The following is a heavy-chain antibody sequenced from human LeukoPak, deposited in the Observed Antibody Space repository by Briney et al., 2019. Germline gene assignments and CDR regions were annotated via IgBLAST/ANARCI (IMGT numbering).Heavy chain of an antibody. J-gene: IGHJ6*03. CDR1: GYTFTSYG. CDR3: ARVTQLWFKYYYYMDV. Sequence: GASVKVSCKASGYTFTSYGISWVRQAPGQGLEWMGWISAYNGNTNYAQKLQGRVTMTTDTSTSTAYMELRSLRSDDTAVYYCARVTQLWFKYYYYMDVWGKGTTVTVSS. V-gene: IGHV1-18*01. D-gene: IGHD5-18*01. CDR2: ISAYNGNT.